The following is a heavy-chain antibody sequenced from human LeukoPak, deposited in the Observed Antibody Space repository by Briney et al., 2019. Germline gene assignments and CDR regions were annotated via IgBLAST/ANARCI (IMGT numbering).Heavy chain of an antibody. J-gene: IGHJ4*02. V-gene: IGHV3-7*01. D-gene: IGHD3-22*01. CDR2: IKQDGSEK. CDR3: AREATYYYDSSGYFDY. CDR1: GFTFSSYW. Sequence: PGGSLRLSCAASGFTFSSYWMSWVRQAPGKGLEWVANIKQDGSEKYYVDSVKGRFTISRDNAKNSVYLHMNSLRAEDTAVYYCAREATYYYDSSGYFDYWGQGTLVTVSS.